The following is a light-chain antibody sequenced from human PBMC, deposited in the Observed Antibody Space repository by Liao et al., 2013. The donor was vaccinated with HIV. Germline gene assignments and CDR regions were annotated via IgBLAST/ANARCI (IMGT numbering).Light chain of an antibody. V-gene: IGLV3-1*01. Sequence: SYELTQSPSVSVSPGQTATITCSGDKLGDKYACWYQQKPGQSPVLVIFQDNKRPSGIPDRFSGSNSVNTATLTISGAQALDEADYYCQAWDSRTDGFGGGTKLTV. CDR3: QAWDSRTDG. J-gene: IGLJ2*01. CDR2: QDN. CDR1: KLGDKY.